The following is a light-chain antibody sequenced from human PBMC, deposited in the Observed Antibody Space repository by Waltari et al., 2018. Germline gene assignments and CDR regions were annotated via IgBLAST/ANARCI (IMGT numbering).Light chain of an antibody. V-gene: IGKV1-39*01. Sequence: DIQMTQSASSLYASVGDRVTITCRASQSISSYLNWYQQKPGKAPTLLIYAASSLQSGVPSRFSGSGSGTDFTLTISSLQPEDFATYYCQQSYSTPLTFGGGTKVEIK. CDR3: QQSYSTPLT. CDR2: AAS. J-gene: IGKJ4*01. CDR1: QSISSY.